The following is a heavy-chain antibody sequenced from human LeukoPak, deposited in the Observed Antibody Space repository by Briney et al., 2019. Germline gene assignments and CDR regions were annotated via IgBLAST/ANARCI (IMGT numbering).Heavy chain of an antibody. D-gene: IGHD3-10*01. CDR2: INHSGST. CDR1: GGSFSGYY. J-gene: IGHJ6*03. CDR3: ASLYGSGSYYRYYYYYMDV. Sequence: SETLSLTCAVYGGSFSGYYWSWIRQPPGKGLEWIGEINHSGSTNYNPSLKSRVTISVDTSKNQFSLMLSSVTAADTAVYYCASLYGSGSYYRYYYYYMDVWGKGTTVTISS. V-gene: IGHV4-34*01.